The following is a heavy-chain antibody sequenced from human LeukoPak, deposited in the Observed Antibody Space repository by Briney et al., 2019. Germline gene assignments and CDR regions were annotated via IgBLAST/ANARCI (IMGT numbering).Heavy chain of an antibody. CDR1: GFTVSSNY. D-gene: IGHD3-22*01. Sequence: GGSLRLSCAASGFTVSSNYMSWVRQAPGKGLEWVSTISGGGDAAYYADSVKGRFTISRDNSKNTLYLQMNSLRAEDTAVYYCPRKYDSSGYFDYWGRGALVTVSS. V-gene: IGHV3-23*01. J-gene: IGHJ4*02. CDR3: PRKYDSSGYFDY. CDR2: ISGGGDAA.